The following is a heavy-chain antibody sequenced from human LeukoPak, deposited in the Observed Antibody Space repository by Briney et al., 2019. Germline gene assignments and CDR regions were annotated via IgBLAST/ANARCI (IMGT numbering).Heavy chain of an antibody. D-gene: IGHD7-27*01. J-gene: IGHJ5*02. CDR2: ISYDGSNK. CDR3: ARDGNWGSQPQNWFDP. Sequence: GGSLRLSCAVSGITFSSNWMSWVRQAPGKGLEWVAVISYDGSNKYYADSVKGRFTISRDNSKNTLYLQMNSLRAEDTAVYYCARDGNWGSQPQNWFDPWGQGTLVTVSS. V-gene: IGHV3-30-3*01. CDR1: GITFSSNW.